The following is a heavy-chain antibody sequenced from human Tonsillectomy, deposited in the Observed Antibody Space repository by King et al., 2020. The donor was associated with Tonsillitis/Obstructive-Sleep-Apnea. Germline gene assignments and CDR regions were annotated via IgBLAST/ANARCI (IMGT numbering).Heavy chain of an antibody. CDR2: ISSSGSTI. V-gene: IGHV3-48*03. J-gene: IGHJ4*02. D-gene: IGHD2-15*01. CDR1: GFTFSSYE. CDR3: ARDPGYCSSGRCSTDY. Sequence: VQLVESGGGLVQPGGSLRLSCAASGFTFSSYEMNWVRQAPGKGLEWVSYISSSGSTIYYADSVKGRFTISRDNAKNSLYLQMNSLRAEDTAVYYCARDPGYCSSGRCSTDYWGQGTLVTVSS.